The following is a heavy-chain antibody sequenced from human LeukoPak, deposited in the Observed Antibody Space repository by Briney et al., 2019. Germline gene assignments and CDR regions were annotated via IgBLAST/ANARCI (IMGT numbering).Heavy chain of an antibody. D-gene: IGHD5-12*01. Sequence: GGSLRLSCAASGFTFSSYWMSWVRQAPGKGLEWVANIKKDGSEKYYVDSVKGRFTISRDNAKKSLYLQVNSLRAEDTAVYYCARDNSVGDSAWWFDPWGQGTLVTVSS. J-gene: IGHJ5*02. CDR3: ARDNSVGDSAWWFDP. CDR2: IKKDGSEK. CDR1: GFTFSSYW. V-gene: IGHV3-7*01.